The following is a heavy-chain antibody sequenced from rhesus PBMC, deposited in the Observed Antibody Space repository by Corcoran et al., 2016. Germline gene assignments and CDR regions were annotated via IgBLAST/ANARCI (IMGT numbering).Heavy chain of an antibody. CDR3: ARKPSGYNPFDY. CDR1: GDSVPRNTPP. D-gene: IGHD5-24*01. CDR2: TYYRSKWYN. J-gene: IGHJ4*01. Sequence: QVQLQESGPGLVKPSQTLSLPCAIPGDSVPRNTPPWNWIRQSPSSGLEWLGRTYYRSKWYNDYAQSVQNRISINPDTSKNQFSLQLNSVTPEDMAVYYCARKPSGYNPFDYWGRGVLVTVSS. V-gene: IGHV6-1*01.